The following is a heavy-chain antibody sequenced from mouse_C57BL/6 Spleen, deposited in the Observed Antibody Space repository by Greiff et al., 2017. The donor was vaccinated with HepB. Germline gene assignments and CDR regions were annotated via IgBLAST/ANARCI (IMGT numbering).Heavy chain of an antibody. CDR3: ARDYGNFDY. CDR2: ISSGGSYT. V-gene: IGHV5-6*02. J-gene: IGHJ2*01. CDR1: GFTFSSYG. D-gene: IGHD2-1*01. Sequence: DVKLVESGGDLVKPGGSLKLSCAASGFTFSSYGMSWVRQTPDKRLEWVATISSGGSYTYYPDSVKGRFTISRDNAKNTLYLQMSSLKSEDTAMYYCARDYGNFDYWGQGTTLTVSS.